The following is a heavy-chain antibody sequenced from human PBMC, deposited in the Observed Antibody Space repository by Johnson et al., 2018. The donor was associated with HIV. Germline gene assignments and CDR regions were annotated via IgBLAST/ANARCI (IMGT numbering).Heavy chain of an antibody. CDR1: VFTFSSYA. J-gene: IGHJ3*02. Sequence: VQLVESGGGLVQPGGSLRLSCAASVFTFSSYAMSWVRQAPGKGLEWVSAISCSGGSTYYADSVKGRFTISRDNAKNSLYLQMNSLRAEDTAVYYCARGGSYLTLDDAFDIWGQGTMVTVSS. D-gene: IGHD1-26*01. CDR3: ARGGSYLTLDDAFDI. V-gene: IGHV3-23*04. CDR2: ISCSGGST.